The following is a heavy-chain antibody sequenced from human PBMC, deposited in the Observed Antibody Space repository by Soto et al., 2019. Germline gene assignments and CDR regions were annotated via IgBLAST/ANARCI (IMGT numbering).Heavy chain of an antibody. J-gene: IGHJ4*02. V-gene: IGHV3-33*01. CDR2: IWYDGSTK. CDR1: GFTFSSYG. Sequence: QVQLVESGGGVVQPGRSLRLSCAASGFTFSSYGMHWVRQAPGKGLAWVAVIWYDGSTKYYADSVKGRFTISRDNSKNTLYLQMNSRRAEDKAVYYCARGDSSGWYRGYYFDYWGQGTLVTVSS. CDR3: ARGDSSGWYRGYYFDY. D-gene: IGHD6-19*01.